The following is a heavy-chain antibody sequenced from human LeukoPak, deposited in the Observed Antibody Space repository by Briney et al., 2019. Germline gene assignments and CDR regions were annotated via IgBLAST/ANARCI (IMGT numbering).Heavy chain of an antibody. J-gene: IGHJ6*04. CDR2: FHPKDADM. V-gene: IGHV1-24*01. CDR1: GYTVTEVA. CDR3: ATVQYTLLPGYLNQMEV. Sequence: ASVKVSCKVCGYTVTEVAIHWVRQTPGEGLEWMGGFHPKDADMIYAQRSQGRVTMTQDTSTDTVYMELSSLRSEDTAIYYCATVQYTLLPGYLNQMEVWGKGTTVTISS. D-gene: IGHD3-9*01.